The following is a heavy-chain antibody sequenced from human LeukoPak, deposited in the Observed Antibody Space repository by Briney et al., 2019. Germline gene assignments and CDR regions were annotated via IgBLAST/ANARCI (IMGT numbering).Heavy chain of an antibody. Sequence: EASVKVSCKASGYTFSSYYMHWVRQAPGQGLEWMGIINPSGGSTNYAQKLQGRVTMTRDMSTSTVYMELSSLRSDDTAVYYCARGGNEVVADAEYFQHWGQGTLVTVSS. CDR1: GYTFSSYY. D-gene: IGHD3-22*01. J-gene: IGHJ1*01. CDR2: INPSGGST. V-gene: IGHV1-46*04. CDR3: ARGGNEVVADAEYFQH.